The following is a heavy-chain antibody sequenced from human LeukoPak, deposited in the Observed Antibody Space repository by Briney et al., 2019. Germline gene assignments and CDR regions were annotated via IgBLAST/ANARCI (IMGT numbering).Heavy chain of an antibody. CDR3: ASMTKNAFDI. D-gene: IGHD4-11*01. CDR2: IYYSGST. Sequence: SETLSLTCTVSGGSISSYYWSWIRQPPGKGLEWIGYIYYSGSTNYNPSLKSRVTISVDTSKNQFSLQLSSVTAADTAVYYCASMTKNAFDIWGQGTMVTVSS. CDR1: GGSISSYY. V-gene: IGHV4-59*01. J-gene: IGHJ3*02.